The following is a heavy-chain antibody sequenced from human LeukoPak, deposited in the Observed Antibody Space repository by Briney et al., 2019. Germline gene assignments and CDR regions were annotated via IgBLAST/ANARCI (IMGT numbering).Heavy chain of an antibody. CDR1: GSTFTRYG. J-gene: IGHJ4*02. Sequence: ASVKVSCQASGSTFTRYGISRVRQPPGQALEWMAWTSAYNGNTNYAQKLQGRVTMTTDTSTSTAYMELRSLRSDDTAVYYCARDLEDCSGGSCYVDYWGQGTLVTVSS. D-gene: IGHD2-15*01. CDR2: TSAYNGNT. CDR3: ARDLEDCSGGSCYVDY. V-gene: IGHV1-18*01.